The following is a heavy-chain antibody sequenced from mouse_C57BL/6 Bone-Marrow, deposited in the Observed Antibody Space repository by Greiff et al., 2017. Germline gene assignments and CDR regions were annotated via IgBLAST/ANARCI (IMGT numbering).Heavy chain of an antibody. CDR2: IYPGSGST. CDR3: ASIDYDCDYAMDY. V-gene: IGHV1-55*01. J-gene: IGHJ4*01. CDR1: GYTFTSYW. D-gene: IGHD2-4*01. Sequence: QVQLQQPGAELVKPGASVKMSCKASGYTFTSYWITWVKQRPGQGLEWIGDIYPGSGSTNYNEKFKSKATLTVDTSSSTAYMQLSSLTSEDSAVYYCASIDYDCDYAMDYWGQGTSVTVSS.